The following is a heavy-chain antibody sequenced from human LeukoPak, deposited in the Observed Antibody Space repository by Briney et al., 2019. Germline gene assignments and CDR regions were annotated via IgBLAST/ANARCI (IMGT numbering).Heavy chain of an antibody. Sequence: ASVKVSCKASGGTFSSYAISWARQAPGRGLEWMGWISAYNGNTNYAQKFQGRAIMTTDTSTSTAYMELKSLTSDDTAVYYCARGPPYHSSGYHIGLFDYWGQGTLVTVSS. V-gene: IGHV1-18*01. J-gene: IGHJ4*02. CDR1: GGTFSSYA. D-gene: IGHD3-22*01. CDR3: ARGPPYHSSGYHIGLFDY. CDR2: ISAYNGNT.